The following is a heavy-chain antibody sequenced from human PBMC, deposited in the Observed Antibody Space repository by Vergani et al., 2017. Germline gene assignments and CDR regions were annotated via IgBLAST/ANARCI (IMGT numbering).Heavy chain of an antibody. CDR3: TTEAITMVRGVIKGFDY. V-gene: IGHV4-59*01. J-gene: IGHJ4*02. Sequence: QVQLQESGPGLVKPSETLSLTCTVSGGSISSYYWSWIRQPPGKGLEWIGYIYYSGSTNYNPSLKSRVTISVDTSKNQFSLKLSSVTAADTAVYYCTTEAITMVRGVIKGFDYWGQGTLVTVSS. D-gene: IGHD3-10*01. CDR2: IYYSGST. CDR1: GGSISSYY.